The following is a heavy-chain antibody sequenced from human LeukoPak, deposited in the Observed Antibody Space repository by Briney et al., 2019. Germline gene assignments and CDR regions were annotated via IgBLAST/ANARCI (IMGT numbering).Heavy chain of an antibody. D-gene: IGHD3-3*01. CDR3: ASSGLRFLEWLLPSGY. CDR1: GYTFTGYY. J-gene: IGHJ4*02. CDR2: INPNSGGT. Sequence: ASVKVSCKASGYTFTGYYMHWVRQAPGQGLEWMGRINPNSGGTNYAQKFQGRVIMTRDTSISTAYMELSRLRSDDTAVYYCASSGLRFLEWLLPSGYWGQGTLVTVSS. V-gene: IGHV1-2*06.